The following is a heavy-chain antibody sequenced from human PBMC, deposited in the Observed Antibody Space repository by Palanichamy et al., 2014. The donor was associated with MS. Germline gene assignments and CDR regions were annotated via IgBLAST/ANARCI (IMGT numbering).Heavy chain of an antibody. Sequence: QVQVVQSGAEVKKPGASVRVSCKASGYTFTGHYVHWVRQAPGQGLEWMGWIDPNSGGINYAQKFQGRVTMTSDTSISTAYMELSSLRSDDTAVYYCARDVRWSSASSGFDIWGQGTMVTVSS. V-gene: IGHV1-2*02. CDR3: ARDVRWSSASSGFDI. J-gene: IGHJ3*02. CDR2: IDPNSGGI. D-gene: IGHD4-23*01. CDR1: GYTFTGHY.